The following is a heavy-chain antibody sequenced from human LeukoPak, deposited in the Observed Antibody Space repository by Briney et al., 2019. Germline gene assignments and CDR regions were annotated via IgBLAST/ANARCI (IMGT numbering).Heavy chain of an antibody. Sequence: GGSLRLSCAASGFTFSSYEMNWVRQAPGKGLEWVSYISSSGSTIYYADSVKGRFTISRDNAKNSLYLQMNSLRAEDTAVYYCARDTFQPGRIDCWGQGTQVIVSS. V-gene: IGHV3-48*03. J-gene: IGHJ4*02. CDR2: ISSSGSTI. D-gene: IGHD1-14*01. CDR3: ARDTFQPGRIDC. CDR1: GFTFSSYE.